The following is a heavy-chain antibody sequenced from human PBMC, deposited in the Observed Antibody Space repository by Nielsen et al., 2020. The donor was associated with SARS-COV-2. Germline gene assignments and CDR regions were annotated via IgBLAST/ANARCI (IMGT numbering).Heavy chain of an antibody. J-gene: IGHJ5*02. V-gene: IGHV4-34*01. CDR2: INHSGST. CDR1: GGSFSGYY. D-gene: IGHD2-21*02. Sequence: SETLSLTCAVYGGSFSGYYWSWIRQPPGKGLEWIGEINHSGSTNYNPSLKSRVTISVDTSKNQFSLKLSSVTAADTAVYYCARLGCGGDCYSPTGGESWFDPWGQGTLVTVSS. CDR3: ARLGCGGDCYSPTGGESWFDP.